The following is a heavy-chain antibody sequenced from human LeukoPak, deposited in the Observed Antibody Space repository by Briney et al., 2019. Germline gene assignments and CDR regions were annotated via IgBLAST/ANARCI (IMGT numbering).Heavy chain of an antibody. CDR1: GYTFTGYY. CDR2: INPNSGGT. CDR3: ARAFPWPAGDFDL. Sequence: ASVKVSCKASGYTFTGYYMHWVRQAPGQGLEWMGWINPNSGGTNYAQKFQGRVTMTRDTSISTAYMELSRLRSDDTAVFYCARAFPWPAGDFDLWGRGTLVTVSS. J-gene: IGHJ2*01. V-gene: IGHV1-2*02. D-gene: IGHD6-13*01.